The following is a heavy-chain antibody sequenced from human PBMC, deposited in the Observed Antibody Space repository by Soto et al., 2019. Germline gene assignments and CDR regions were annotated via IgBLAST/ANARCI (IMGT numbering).Heavy chain of an antibody. CDR1: GFTFSSYW. Sequence: EVQLVESGGGLVQPGGSLRLSCAASGFTFSSYWMHWVRQAPGKGLVWVSRINSDGSSTNYADSVKGRFTISRDNAKNTLYLQMNSLRAEDTAVYYCARVGGGGDLYYYGMDVWGQGTTVTVSS. J-gene: IGHJ6*02. CDR3: ARVGGGGDLYYYGMDV. D-gene: IGHD2-21*02. CDR2: INSDGSST. V-gene: IGHV3-74*01.